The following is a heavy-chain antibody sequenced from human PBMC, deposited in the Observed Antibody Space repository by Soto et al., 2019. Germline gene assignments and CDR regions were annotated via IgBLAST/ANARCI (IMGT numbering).Heavy chain of an antibody. Sequence: PGGSLRLPCSASGFTFGSYGTHWVRQAPGKGLAWVAVISYDGSTKFYADSVKCRFTISRDNSKNTLYLQMNSLRAEDTAVYYCAKDMDRFLEWLFAFGMDVWGQGTTVTVSS. D-gene: IGHD3-3*01. V-gene: IGHV3-30*18. CDR1: GFTFGSYG. CDR3: AKDMDRFLEWLFAFGMDV. CDR2: ISYDGSTK. J-gene: IGHJ6*02.